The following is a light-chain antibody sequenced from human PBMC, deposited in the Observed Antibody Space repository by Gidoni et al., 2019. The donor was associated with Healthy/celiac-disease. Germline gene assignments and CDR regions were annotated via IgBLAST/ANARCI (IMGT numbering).Light chain of an antibody. Sequence: IVLTQSPGTLSLSPGERATLSCRASQSVSSSYLAWYQQKPGQAPRLLIYGASSRATGIPDRVSGSGSGTDFTLTISRLEPEDCAVYYCQQYGSSPPWTFGQGTKVEIK. J-gene: IGKJ1*01. V-gene: IGKV3-20*01. CDR3: QQYGSSPPWT. CDR2: GAS. CDR1: QSVSSSY.